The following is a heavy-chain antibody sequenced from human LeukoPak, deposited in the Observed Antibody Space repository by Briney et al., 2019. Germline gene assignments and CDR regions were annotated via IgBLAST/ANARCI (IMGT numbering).Heavy chain of an antibody. CDR3: AKGPGITMVRGVIIEFYYYGMDV. CDR1: GFTNAW. V-gene: IGHV3-15*01. D-gene: IGHD3-10*01. Sequence: GGSLRLSCAASGFTNAWMSWVRQAPGKGLEWVGRIKTSIDGGTTDYAAPVKGRFSISRDDPKNTVYLEMSSLKTEDTAVYYCAKGPGITMVRGVIIEFYYYGMDVWGQGTTVTVSS. J-gene: IGHJ6*02. CDR2: IKTSIDGGTT.